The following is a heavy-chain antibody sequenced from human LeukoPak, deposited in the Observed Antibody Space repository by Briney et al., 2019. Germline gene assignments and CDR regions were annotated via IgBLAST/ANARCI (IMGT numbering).Heavy chain of an antibody. J-gene: IGHJ6*02. D-gene: IGHD6-6*01. CDR3: ATPLEYSSSSGGRRLDYYYYGMDV. V-gene: IGHV1-46*01. CDR1: GYTFTSYY. Sequence: GASVTVSCTASGYTFTSYYMHWVRQAPGQGLEWMGIINPSGGSTSYAQKFQGRVTMTRDTSTSTVYMELSSLRSEDTAVYYCATPLEYSSSSGGRRLDYYYYGMDVWGQGTTVTVSS. CDR2: INPSGGST.